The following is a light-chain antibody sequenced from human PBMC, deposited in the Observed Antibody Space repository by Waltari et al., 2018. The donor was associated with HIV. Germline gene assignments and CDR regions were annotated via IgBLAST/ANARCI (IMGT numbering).Light chain of an antibody. Sequence: QSVLTQPPSVSEAPRQRVTISCSGSSSNIGNNAVNWYQQLPGKAPKLLIYYDDLRPSGVAARFSGSKSGTSASLAISGLQSEDEADYYCAAWDDSLNGPVFGGGTKLTVL. CDR1: SSNIGNNA. J-gene: IGLJ3*02. CDR3: AAWDDSLNGPV. CDR2: YDD. V-gene: IGLV1-36*01.